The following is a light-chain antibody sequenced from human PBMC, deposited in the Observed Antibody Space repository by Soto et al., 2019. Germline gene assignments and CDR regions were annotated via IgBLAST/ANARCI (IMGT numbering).Light chain of an antibody. CDR3: QQYYSTPPT. CDR1: QGILSSSNNKNY. Sequence: DIVMTQSPDSLTVSLGERATINCKSSQGILSSSNNKNYLVWYQQKPGQPPTVLINWASTRESGVPDRFSGSGSGADFTLTISSLQAEDVAVYYCQQYYSTPPTFGGGTKLEIK. V-gene: IGKV4-1*01. CDR2: WAS. J-gene: IGKJ4*02.